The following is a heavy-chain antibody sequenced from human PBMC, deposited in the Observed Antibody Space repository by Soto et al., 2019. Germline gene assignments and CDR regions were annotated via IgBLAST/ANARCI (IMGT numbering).Heavy chain of an antibody. CDR3: ATWVDYGDFEGFDF. V-gene: IGHV1-18*01. D-gene: IGHD4-17*01. CDR2: ISAYNGGS. J-gene: IGHJ4*02. Sequence: ASVKVSCKASGYTFTNFGISWVRQAPGQGLEWMGWISAYNGGSNSAQKFQGSVTMTWDTPITTAYLDLTRLTTNDTATYFCATWVDYGDFEGFDFWGQGTLVTVSS. CDR1: GYTFTNFG.